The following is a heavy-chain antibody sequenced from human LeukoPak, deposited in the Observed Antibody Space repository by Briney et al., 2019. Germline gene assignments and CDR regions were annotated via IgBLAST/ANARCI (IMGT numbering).Heavy chain of an antibody. CDR1: GLTVSNHW. D-gene: IGHD5-18*01. V-gene: IGHV3-7*03. CDR3: ASLDTAKQPLANH. CDR2: IREERGQE. J-gene: IGHJ5*02. Sequence: GGSLRLSCVASGLTVSNHWMSWVRQAPGKGLEWVANIREERGQEYYVDSVKGRFTISKNSAKNSLYLQMNTLSVEDTAMYYCASLDTAKQPLANHWGQGTLVTVSS.